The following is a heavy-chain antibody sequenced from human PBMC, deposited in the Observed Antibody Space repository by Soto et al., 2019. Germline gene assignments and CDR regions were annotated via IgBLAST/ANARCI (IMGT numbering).Heavy chain of an antibody. CDR2: ISSISSTT. V-gene: IGHV3-48*01. CDR3: XRVPPPYYYGSGSYYYGMDV. D-gene: IGHD3-10*01. CDR1: GFTFSSYS. Sequence: GGSLRLSCAASGFTFSSYSMNWVRQAPVNGLEFVSYISSISSTTYYADSVKGRFTISRDNAKNSLYLQMNSLRAEDTAVYYFXRVPPPYYYGSGSYYYGMDVWGQGTTVTVSS. J-gene: IGHJ6*02.